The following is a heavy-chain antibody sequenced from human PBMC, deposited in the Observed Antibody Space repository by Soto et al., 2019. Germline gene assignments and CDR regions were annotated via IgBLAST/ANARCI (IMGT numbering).Heavy chain of an antibody. Sequence: QLQLQESGPGLVKPSETLSLTCTVSGGSISSSSYYWGWIRQPPGKGLEWIGSIYYSGSTYYNPSLKSRVTISVDTSKNQFSLKLSSVTAADPAVYYCAGQGSYYDSSGTDAFAIWGQGTMVTVSS. CDR2: IYYSGST. V-gene: IGHV4-39*01. J-gene: IGHJ3*02. D-gene: IGHD3-22*01. CDR1: GGSISSSSYY. CDR3: AGQGSYYDSSGTDAFAI.